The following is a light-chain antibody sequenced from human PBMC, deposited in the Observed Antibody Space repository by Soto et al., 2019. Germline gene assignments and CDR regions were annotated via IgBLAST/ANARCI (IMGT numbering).Light chain of an antibody. CDR2: GAS. CDR1: QSVGTD. CDR3: QQYDNWPWT. Sequence: EVVMTQSPATLSVSPGERATLSCRASQSVGTDLAWYQQIPGQTPRLLMYGASTRATGVPARFSGTGSGTEFTLPISSLQSEDFAVYYCQQYDNWPWTFGQGTKVEIK. J-gene: IGKJ1*01. V-gene: IGKV3-15*01.